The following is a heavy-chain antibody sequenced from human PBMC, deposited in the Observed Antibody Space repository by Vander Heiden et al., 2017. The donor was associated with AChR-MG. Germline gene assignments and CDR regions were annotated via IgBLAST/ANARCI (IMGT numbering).Heavy chain of an antibody. V-gene: IGHV3-15*01. CDR1: GFPFSNAW. D-gene: IGHD3-16*01. CDR3: TTDVLLGEQYAYGMDV. J-gene: IGHJ6*02. CDR2: IKSKTDGGTT. Sequence: EVQLVESGGGLVTPGGSLRLSCAASGFPFSNAWMSWVRQAPGKGLEWVGRIKSKTDGGTTDYAAPVKGRFTISRDDSKNTLYLQMNSLKTEDTAVYYCTTDVLLGEQYAYGMDVWGQGTTVTVSS.